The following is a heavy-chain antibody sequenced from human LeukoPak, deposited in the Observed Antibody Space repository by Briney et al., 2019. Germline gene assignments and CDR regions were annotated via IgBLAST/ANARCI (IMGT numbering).Heavy chain of an antibody. V-gene: IGHV4-34*01. CDR1: GGSFSGHY. CDR3: ARGAAGPPDSGYSYYYMDV. Sequence: MASETLSLTCAVYGGSFSGHYWSWIRQSPGKGLEWIGEINHSGSTSYNPSLKSRVTISVDTSKNQFSLRLTSVTAADTAVYYCARGAAGPPDSGYSYYYMDVWGKGTTVTISS. J-gene: IGHJ6*03. D-gene: IGHD1-26*01. CDR2: INHSGST.